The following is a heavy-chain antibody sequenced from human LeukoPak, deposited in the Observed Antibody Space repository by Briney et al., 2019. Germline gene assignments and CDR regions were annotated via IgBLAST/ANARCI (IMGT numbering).Heavy chain of an antibody. J-gene: IGHJ4*02. D-gene: IGHD3-22*01. CDR2: ISYDGSNK. CDR1: GFTFSSYA. CDR3: ATPNYYDSSGNYFDY. V-gene: IGHV3-30-3*01. Sequence: GGSLRLSCAASGFTFSSYAMHWVRQAPGKGLEWVAVISYDGSNKYYADSVKGRFTISRDNSKSTLYLQMNSLRAEDTAVYYCATPNYYDSSGNYFDYWGQGTLVTVSS.